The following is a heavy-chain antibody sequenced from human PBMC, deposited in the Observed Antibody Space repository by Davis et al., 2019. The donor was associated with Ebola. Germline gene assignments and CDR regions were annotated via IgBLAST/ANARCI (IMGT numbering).Heavy chain of an antibody. CDR2: IIGSGGST. D-gene: IGHD1-26*01. CDR3: AKPPNNIVGAIYYFDY. J-gene: IGHJ4*02. CDR1: GLTFTSYA. V-gene: IGHV3-23*01. Sequence: PGGSLRLSCAASGLTFTSYAMSCVRQAPGKGLEWVSSIIGSGGSTYSADSVKGRFTISRDNSQNTLYMQMNSLRAEDTAVYYCAKPPNNIVGAIYYFDYWGQGTLVTVSS.